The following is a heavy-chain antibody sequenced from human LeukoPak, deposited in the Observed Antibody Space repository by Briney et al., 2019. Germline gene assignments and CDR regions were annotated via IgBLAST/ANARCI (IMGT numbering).Heavy chain of an antibody. J-gene: IGHJ4*02. D-gene: IGHD3-3*01. V-gene: IGHV3-23*01. CDR3: AKGSQDYDFWSGYYT. CDR2: ISGSGSST. Sequence: GGSLRLSCAASGFTFSSYAMNWVRQAPGKGLEWVSAISGSGSSTYYADSVKGRFTISRDNSKNTVYLQMNSLRAEDTAVYYCAKGSQDYDFWSGYYTWGQGALVTVSS. CDR1: GFTFSSYA.